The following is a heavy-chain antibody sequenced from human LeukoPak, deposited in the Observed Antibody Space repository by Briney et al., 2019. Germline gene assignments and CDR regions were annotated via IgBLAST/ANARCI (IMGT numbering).Heavy chain of an antibody. CDR1: GYTFTSYA. Sequence: ASVKVSCEASGYTFTSYAMHWVRQAPGQRLEWIGWINAGNGNTKYSQKFQGRVTITRDTSASTAYMELSSLRSEDTAVYYCARGGLVVAATIDYWGQGTLVTVSS. D-gene: IGHD2-15*01. CDR2: INAGNGNT. V-gene: IGHV1-3*01. CDR3: ARGGLVVAATIDY. J-gene: IGHJ4*02.